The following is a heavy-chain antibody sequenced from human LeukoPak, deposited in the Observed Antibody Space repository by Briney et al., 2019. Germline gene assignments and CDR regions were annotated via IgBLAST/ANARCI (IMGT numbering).Heavy chain of an antibody. D-gene: IGHD2-2*01. CDR3: ARDHAYRADY. CDR2: INQDESKK. V-gene: IGHV3-7*01. Sequence: PGGSLTLSCAASGFTFSNDWMCWVRRAPGKGLEWVANINQDESKKYYADSVKGRFTISRDNAKNSLYLQMSSLTAEDTAIYYCARDHAYRADYWGQGTLVTVSS. CDR1: GFTFSNDW. J-gene: IGHJ4*02.